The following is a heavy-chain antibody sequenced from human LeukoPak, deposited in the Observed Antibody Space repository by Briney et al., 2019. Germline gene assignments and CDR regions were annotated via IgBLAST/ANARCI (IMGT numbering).Heavy chain of an antibody. CDR2: ISASNGNA. CDR1: GYTFTTYG. Sequence: ASVKVSCKASGYTFTTYGITWVRQAPGQGLEGMGWISASNGNANYAQNLQGRVTMTTDTSTGTAYIELRSLRSDDTAVYYCARDGNSSPDYWGQGTLVTVSS. J-gene: IGHJ4*02. CDR3: ARDGNSSPDY. D-gene: IGHD6-6*01. V-gene: IGHV1-18*01.